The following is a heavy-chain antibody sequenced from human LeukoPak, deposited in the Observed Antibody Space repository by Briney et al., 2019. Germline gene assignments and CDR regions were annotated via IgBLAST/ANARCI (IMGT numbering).Heavy chain of an antibody. D-gene: IGHD3-3*01. CDR1: GGSFSGYY. J-gene: IGHJ4*02. CDR2: IYYSGST. V-gene: IGHV4-34*01. CDR3: ARAHSTFLEWLLWDY. Sequence: PSETLSLTCAVYGGSFSGYYWTWIRQPPGKGLEWIGSIYYSGSTYYNPSLKSRVTISVDTSKNQFSLKLSSVTAADTAVYYCARAHSTFLEWLLWDYWGQGTLVTVSS.